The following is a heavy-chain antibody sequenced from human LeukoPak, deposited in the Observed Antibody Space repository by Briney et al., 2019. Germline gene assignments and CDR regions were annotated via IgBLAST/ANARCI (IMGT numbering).Heavy chain of an antibody. Sequence: GGSLRLSCAASGFTVSNKYMSWVRQAPGKGLEWVSIIYSGGSTYYAGSVKGRFTISRDNPKNTLYLQMNSLRAEDTAVYYCARVDRQWLSDYWGQGTLVTVSS. CDR1: GFTVSNKY. V-gene: IGHV3-53*01. J-gene: IGHJ4*02. CDR2: IYSGGST. CDR3: ARVDRQWLSDY. D-gene: IGHD6-19*01.